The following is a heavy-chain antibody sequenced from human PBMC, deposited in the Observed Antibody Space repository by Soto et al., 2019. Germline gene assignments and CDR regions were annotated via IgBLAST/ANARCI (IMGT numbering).Heavy chain of an antibody. CDR1: GFSLTTSGVG. V-gene: IGHV2-5*01. J-gene: IGHJ4*02. D-gene: IGHD3-3*01. Sequence: QITLNESGPTVVRPTETLTLTCRFSGFSLTTSGVGVGWIRQSPGKAPEWLALIYWNDDKRYSASLKSRLTITKDTSKNQVVLTVSDLDPTATATYYCAHRVLRTVFGLVTTTAIYFDFWGQVTPVAVSS. CDR3: AHRVLRTVFGLVTTTAIYFDF. CDR2: IYWNDDK.